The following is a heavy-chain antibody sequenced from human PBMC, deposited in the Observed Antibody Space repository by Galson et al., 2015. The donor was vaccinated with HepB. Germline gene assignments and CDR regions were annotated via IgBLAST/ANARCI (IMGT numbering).Heavy chain of an antibody. J-gene: IGHJ6*02. CDR2: IYYSGST. V-gene: IGHV4-59*01. Sequence: ETLSLTCTVSGGSISSYYWSWIRQPPGKGLEWIGYIYYSGSTNYNPSLKSRVTISVDTSKNQFSLKLSSVTAADTAVYYCARWDYYYGMDVWGQGTTVTVSS. CDR3: ARWDYYYGMDV. CDR1: GGSISSYY.